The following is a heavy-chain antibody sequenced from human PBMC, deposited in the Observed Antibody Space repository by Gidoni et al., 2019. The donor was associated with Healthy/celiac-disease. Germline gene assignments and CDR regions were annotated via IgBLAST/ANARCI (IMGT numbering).Heavy chain of an antibody. CDR3: AKDHSSGRFPPLYYFDY. V-gene: IGHV3-9*01. Sequence: EVQLVESGGGLVQPGRSLRLSCAASGFTFDDYAMHWVRQAPGKGLEWVSGISWNSGSIGHADSVKGRFTISRDNAKNSLYLQMNSLRAEDTALYYCAKDHSSGRFPPLYYFDYWGQGTLVTVSS. J-gene: IGHJ4*02. D-gene: IGHD3-22*01. CDR1: GFTFDDYA. CDR2: ISWNSGSI.